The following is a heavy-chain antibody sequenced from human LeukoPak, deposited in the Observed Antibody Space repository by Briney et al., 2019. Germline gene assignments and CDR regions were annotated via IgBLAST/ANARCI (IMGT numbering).Heavy chain of an antibody. V-gene: IGHV3-21*01. J-gene: IGHJ4*02. CDR1: GFTFSSYS. CDR3: GREGSGGFVYVFGY. CDR2: ISSSSSYI. D-gene: IGHD1-26*01. Sequence: GGSLRLSCAASGFTFSSYSMNWVRQAPGKGLEWVSSISSSSSYIYYADSVKGRFTISRDNAKNSLSLQMNSLRAEDTAVYYCGREGSGGFVYVFGYGGKEPLV.